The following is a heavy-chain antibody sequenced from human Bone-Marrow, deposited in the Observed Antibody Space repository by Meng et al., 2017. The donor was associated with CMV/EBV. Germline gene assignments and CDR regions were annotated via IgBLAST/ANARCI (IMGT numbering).Heavy chain of an antibody. Sequence: KVSCKGSGYSFTSHWIGWVRQMPGRGLEWMGIIYPGDSDTRYNPSFRGQVIISVDKSISTAYLQWSSLKASDTAIYYCACNSGTSSTATHWGQGTLVTVSS. D-gene: IGHD1-26*01. J-gene: IGHJ4*02. CDR2: IYPGDSDT. CDR3: ACNSGTSSTATH. CDR1: GYSFTSHW. V-gene: IGHV5-51*01.